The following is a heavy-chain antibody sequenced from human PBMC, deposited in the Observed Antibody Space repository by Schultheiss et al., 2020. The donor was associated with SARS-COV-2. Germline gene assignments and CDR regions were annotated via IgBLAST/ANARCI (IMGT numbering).Heavy chain of an antibody. J-gene: IGHJ4*02. Sequence: GGSLRLSCAASGFTFSSYAVHWVRQAPGKGLEWVAVISYDGSYKYYADSVKGRFTISRDNSKNTLYLQMNSLRAEDTAVYYCARDFTIFGVVTTQPLDYWGQGTLVTVSS. V-gene: IGHV3-30*04. CDR1: GFTFSSYA. CDR3: ARDFTIFGVVTTQPLDY. D-gene: IGHD3-3*01. CDR2: ISYDGSYK.